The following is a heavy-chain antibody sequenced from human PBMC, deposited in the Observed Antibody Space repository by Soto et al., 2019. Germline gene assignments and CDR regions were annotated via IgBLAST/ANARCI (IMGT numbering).Heavy chain of an antibody. CDR1: GFTFSSYG. CDR2: ISYDGSNK. D-gene: IGHD3-10*01. Sequence: QVQLVESGGGVVQPGRSLRLSCAASGFTFSSYGMHWVRQAPGMGLEWVAVISYDGSNKYYADSVKGRFTISRDNSKNTLYLQMHRLRAEDTAVYYCAPWFGAFDYWGQGTLVTVSS. CDR3: APWFGAFDY. J-gene: IGHJ4*02. V-gene: IGHV3-30*03.